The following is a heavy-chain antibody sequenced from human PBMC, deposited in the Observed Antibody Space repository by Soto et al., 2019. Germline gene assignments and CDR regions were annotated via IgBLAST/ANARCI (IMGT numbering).Heavy chain of an antibody. J-gene: IGHJ4*02. CDR1: DGSMSSSNYYY. CDR3: ARHAFGATIFFEY. V-gene: IGHV4-39*01. CDR2: IHYSGST. D-gene: IGHD5-12*01. Sequence: PSETLSLTCTVSDGSMSSSNYYYWGWIRQPPGKGLEWIGTIHYSGSTYYNLSLKSRVTMSVDTSKNQFSLKLSSVTAADTAMYYCARHAFGATIFFEYWGQGILVTAPQ.